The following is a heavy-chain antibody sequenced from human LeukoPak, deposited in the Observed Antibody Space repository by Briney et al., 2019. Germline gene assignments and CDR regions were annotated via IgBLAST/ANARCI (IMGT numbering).Heavy chain of an antibody. Sequence: GESLKISCKGSGYSFTSYWIGWVRQMPGKGLEWMGIIYPGGSDTRYSPSFQGQVTISADKSISTAYLQWSSLKASDTAMYYCAKVLLGYCSGGSCLLYGMDVWGQGTTVTVSS. CDR2: IYPGGSDT. CDR1: GYSFTSYW. CDR3: AKVLLGYCSGGSCLLYGMDV. D-gene: IGHD2-15*01. V-gene: IGHV5-51*01. J-gene: IGHJ6*02.